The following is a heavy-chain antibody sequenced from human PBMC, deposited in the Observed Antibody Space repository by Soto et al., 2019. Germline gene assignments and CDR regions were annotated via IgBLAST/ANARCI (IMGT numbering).Heavy chain of an antibody. Sequence: SETLSLTCTVSGGSISPYFWSWIRQPPGKGLEWIGYIFYSGSTNYNPSLTSGVTISVDTSKNQFSLKLSSVTAADTAVYYCARGRRYYDSNGYYNYFDYWGQGTLVTVS. CDR1: GGSISPYF. D-gene: IGHD3-22*01. CDR3: ARGRRYYDSNGYYNYFDY. CDR2: IFYSGST. V-gene: IGHV4-59*01. J-gene: IGHJ4*02.